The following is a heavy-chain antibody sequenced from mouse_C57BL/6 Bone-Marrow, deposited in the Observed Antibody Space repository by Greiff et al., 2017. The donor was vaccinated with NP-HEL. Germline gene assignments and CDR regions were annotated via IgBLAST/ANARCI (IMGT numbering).Heavy chain of an antibody. J-gene: IGHJ3*01. Sequence: QVQLQQPGAELARPGASVKLSCKASGYTFTSYGISWVKQRTGQGLEWIGEIYPRSGNTYYNEKFKGKATLTADKSSSTAYMELRSLTSEDSAVYFCAREGNLAWFAYWGQGTLVTVSA. CDR3: AREGNLAWFAY. V-gene: IGHV1-81*01. CDR1: GYTFTSYG. CDR2: IYPRSGNT.